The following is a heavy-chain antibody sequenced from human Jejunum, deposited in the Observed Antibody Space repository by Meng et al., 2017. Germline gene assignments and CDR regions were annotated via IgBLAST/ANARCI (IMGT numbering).Heavy chain of an antibody. V-gene: IGHV4-39*07. CDR2: IYYSGST. Sequence: SETLSLTCTVSGGSIRSRCYYWGWIRQPPGKGLEWIGSIYYSGSTYYNPSLKSRVTISVDTSKNPISLNLISVTAADTDVYYCARDLWGTMILGPIQWGQGTLVTVSS. J-gene: IGHJ4*02. CDR1: GGSIRSRCYY. D-gene: IGHD3-22*01. CDR3: ARDLWGTMILGPIQ.